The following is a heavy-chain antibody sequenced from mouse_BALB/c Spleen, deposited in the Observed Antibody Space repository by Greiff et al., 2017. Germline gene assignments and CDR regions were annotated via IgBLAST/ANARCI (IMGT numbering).Heavy chain of an antibody. V-gene: IGHV1-9*01. CDR1: GYTFSSYW. Sequence: QVQLQQSGAELMKPGASVQISCKATGYTFSSYWIEWVKQRPGHGLEWIGEILPGSGSTNYNEKFEGKATFTADTSSNTAYMQLSSLTSEDSAVYYCAGYEREFAYWGQGTLVTVSA. CDR3: AGYEREFAY. J-gene: IGHJ3*01. CDR2: ILPGSGST. D-gene: IGHD2-2*01.